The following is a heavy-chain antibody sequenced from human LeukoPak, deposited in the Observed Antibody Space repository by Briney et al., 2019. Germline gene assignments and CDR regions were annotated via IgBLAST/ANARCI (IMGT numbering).Heavy chain of an antibody. V-gene: IGHV1-46*01. CDR3: ARDRSRAVAGTGVGGSDRYWFDP. J-gene: IGHJ5*02. CDR2: INPSGGST. CDR1: GYTFTSYY. Sequence: ASVKVSCKAFGYTFTSYYMHWVRQAPGQGLEWMGIINPSGGSTSYAQKFQGRVTMTRDMSTSTVYMELSSLRSEDTAVYYCARDRSRAVAGTGVGGSDRYWFDPWGQGTLVTVSS. D-gene: IGHD6-19*01.